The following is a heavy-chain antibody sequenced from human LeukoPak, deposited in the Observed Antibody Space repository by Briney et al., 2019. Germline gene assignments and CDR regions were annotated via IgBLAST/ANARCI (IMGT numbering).Heavy chain of an antibody. V-gene: IGHV3-21*04. CDR1: GFTFSSYS. D-gene: IGHD2-8*02. J-gene: IGHJ4*02. CDR3: ATYRQVLLPFES. Sequence: GGSLRLSCAASGFTFSSYSMNWVRQAPGKGLEWVSSISSSSSYIYYADSVKGRFTISRDNSKNTLYLQMNSLRAEDTAIYYCATYRQVLLPFESWGQGTLVTVSS. CDR2: ISSSSSYI.